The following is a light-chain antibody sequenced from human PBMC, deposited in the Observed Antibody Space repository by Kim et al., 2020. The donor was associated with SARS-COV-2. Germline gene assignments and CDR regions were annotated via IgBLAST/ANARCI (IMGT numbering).Light chain of an antibody. CDR1: SSDIGDSNY. CDR3: SSFTTSTTWV. CDR2: DVR. Sequence: GQSITISCTGTSSDIGDSNYVSWYQQYPGKAPKLRIYDVRVRPSGASNRFSGSKSGNTASLTISGLQSEDEADYYCSSFTTSTTWVFGGGTKVTVL. V-gene: IGLV2-14*03. J-gene: IGLJ3*02.